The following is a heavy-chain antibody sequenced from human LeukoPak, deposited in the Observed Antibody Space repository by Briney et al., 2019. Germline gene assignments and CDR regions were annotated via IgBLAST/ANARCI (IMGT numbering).Heavy chain of an antibody. D-gene: IGHD4-17*01. Sequence: PSETLSRTCTVSGGSISNYYWSWIRQPAGKGLEWIGRIYPSGGTNYNPSLKSRVTMSTDTSKNQFSLKLRSVTAADTAVYYCAREYGDLDYWGQGTLVTVSS. V-gene: IGHV4-4*07. CDR3: AREYGDLDY. CDR1: GGSISNYY. J-gene: IGHJ4*02. CDR2: IYPSGGT.